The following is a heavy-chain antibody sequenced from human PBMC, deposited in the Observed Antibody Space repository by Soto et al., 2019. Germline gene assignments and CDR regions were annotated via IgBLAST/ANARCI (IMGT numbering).Heavy chain of an antibody. D-gene: IGHD6-19*01. V-gene: IGHV3-23*01. CDR1: GFTFSSYA. Sequence: EVQLLESGGGLVQPGGSLRLSCAASGFTFSSYAMSWVRQAPGKGLEWVSAISGSGGTTYYAESVKGRFTFSRDNSKNPLYPQMNSLRAEDTAVYYCGRTGNGWFRAFDSWGQGTMVTVSS. CDR2: ISGSGGTT. J-gene: IGHJ3*02. CDR3: GRTGNGWFRAFDS.